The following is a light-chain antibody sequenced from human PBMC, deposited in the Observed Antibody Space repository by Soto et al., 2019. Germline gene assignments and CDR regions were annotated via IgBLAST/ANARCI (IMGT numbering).Light chain of an antibody. CDR2: SNN. V-gene: IGLV1-44*01. J-gene: IGLJ2*01. CDR1: SSNIGSNT. CDR3: AAWDDSLNAVG. Sequence: QSVLTQPPSASGTPGQRVTISCSGGSSNIGSNTVNWYPQPPGTAPNLLIYSNNQRPSGVPDRLSASKSGTSASLAIRGLQSEDVADYSCAAWDDSLNAVGFGGGTKLTVL.